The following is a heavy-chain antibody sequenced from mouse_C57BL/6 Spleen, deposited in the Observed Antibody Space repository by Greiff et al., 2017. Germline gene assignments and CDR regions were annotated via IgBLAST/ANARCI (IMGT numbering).Heavy chain of an antibody. J-gene: IGHJ4*01. Sequence: EVQVVESGGGLVQPGGSLKLSCAASGFTFSDYYMYWVRQTPEKRLEWVAYISNGGGSTYYPDAVKGRFTISRDNAKNTLYLQMSRLKSEDTAMYYCARRDYGSSPTRAMDYWGQGTSVTVSS. V-gene: IGHV5-12*01. CDR3: ARRDYGSSPTRAMDY. CDR2: ISNGGGST. CDR1: GFTFSDYY. D-gene: IGHD1-1*01.